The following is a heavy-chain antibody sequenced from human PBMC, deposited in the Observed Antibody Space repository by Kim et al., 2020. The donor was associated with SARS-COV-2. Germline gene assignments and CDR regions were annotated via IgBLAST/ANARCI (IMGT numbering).Heavy chain of an antibody. CDR3: ANGFRWEPYYFDY. CDR2: ISGSGGST. CDR1: GFTFSSYA. D-gene: IGHD1-26*01. Sequence: GGSLRLSCAASGFTFSSYAMSWVRQAPGKGLEWVSAISGSGGSTYYADSVKGRFTISRDNSKNTLYLQMNSLRAEDTAVYYCANGFRWEPYYFDYWGQGTLVTVPS. V-gene: IGHV3-23*01. J-gene: IGHJ4*02.